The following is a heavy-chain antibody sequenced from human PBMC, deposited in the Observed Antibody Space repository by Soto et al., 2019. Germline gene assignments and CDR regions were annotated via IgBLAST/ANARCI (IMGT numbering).Heavy chain of an antibody. CDR2: ISGGGGTT. V-gene: IGHV3-23*01. J-gene: IGHJ6*02. CDR1: GFTFSSHV. Sequence: EVQLLESGGGLVQPGGSLRLSCAASGFTFSSHVMNWVRQAPGKGLEWVAAISGGGGTTFYGASVEGRFTMSRDNSKNTLFLQMNSLRAEDTAVYYCARGPRAPPPHDYGMDVWGQGTTVTVSS. CDR3: ARGPRAPPPHDYGMDV.